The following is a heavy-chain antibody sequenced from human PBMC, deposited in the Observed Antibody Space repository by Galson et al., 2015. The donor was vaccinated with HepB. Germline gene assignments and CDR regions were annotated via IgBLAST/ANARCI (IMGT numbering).Heavy chain of an antibody. J-gene: IGHJ4*02. CDR2: INPSGGST. CDR3: ARGDRRYQLMWGNFDY. D-gene: IGHD2-2*01. CDR1: GYTFTGYY. V-gene: IGHV1-46*01. Sequence: SVKVSCKASGYTFTGYYMHWVRQAPGQGLEWMGIINPSGGSTSYAQKFQGRVTMTRDTSTSTAYMELSSLRSEDTAVYYCARGDRRYQLMWGNFDYWGQGTLVTVSS.